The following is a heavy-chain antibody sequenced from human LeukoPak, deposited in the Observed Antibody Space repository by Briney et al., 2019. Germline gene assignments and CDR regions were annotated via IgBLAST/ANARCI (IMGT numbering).Heavy chain of an antibody. Sequence: PSETLSLTCTVSGGSISGYYWSWIRQPAGRGLEWIGRGHTSGITNYNASLQSRVTMSVDTSKNQLSLKLNSVTAADTAVYLCARYRDGYYFEYWGQGTLVTVSS. J-gene: IGHJ4*02. V-gene: IGHV4-4*07. D-gene: IGHD4-17*01. CDR1: GGSISGYY. CDR2: GHTSGIT. CDR3: ARYRDGYYFEY.